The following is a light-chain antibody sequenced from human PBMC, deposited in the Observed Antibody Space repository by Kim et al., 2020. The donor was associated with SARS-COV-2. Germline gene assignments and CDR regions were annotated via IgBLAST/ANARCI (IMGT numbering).Light chain of an antibody. J-gene: IGKJ2*03. CDR1: LSVISY. V-gene: IGKV3-11*01. CDR3: QQRSNWTLSDS. Sequence: EIVLTQSPATLSLSPGERATLSCRASLSVISYLAWFQQKPGQAPRLLIYAASIRATGIPARFGGSGSGTDFTHAISNLEPEDFAVYYCQQRSNWTLSDSFGRGTKLEI. CDR2: AAS.